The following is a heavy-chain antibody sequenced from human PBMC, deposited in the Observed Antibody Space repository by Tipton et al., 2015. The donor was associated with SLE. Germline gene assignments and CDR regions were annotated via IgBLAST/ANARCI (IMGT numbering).Heavy chain of an antibody. V-gene: IGHV4-31*03. D-gene: IGHD2-15*01. J-gene: IGHJ6*03. CDR3: AKEGASCSGSSCSPYFYMDL. Sequence: GLVKPSETLSLTCTVSGGSISSGGYYWSWIRQLPGKGLEWIAYVYYSGSTYYNPSLKSRVSISVDTSKNQLSLKLGSVTAADTAVYYCAKEGASCSGSSCSPYFYMDLWGKGTPVTVSS. CDR1: GGSISSGGYY. CDR2: VYYSGST.